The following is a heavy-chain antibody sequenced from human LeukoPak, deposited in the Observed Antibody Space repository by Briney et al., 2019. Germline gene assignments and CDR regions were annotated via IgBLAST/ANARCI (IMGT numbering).Heavy chain of an antibody. CDR3: ASDFHYYYDSSGYPTKIDY. J-gene: IGHJ4*02. V-gene: IGHV3-11*04. Sequence: GGSLRLSCAASGFTFSDYYMSWIRQAPGKGLEWVSYISSSGSTIYYADSVKGRFTISRDNAKNSLYLQMNSLRAEDTAVYYCASDFHYYYDSSGYPTKIDYWGQGTLVTVSS. CDR1: GFTFSDYY. D-gene: IGHD3-22*01. CDR2: ISSSGSTI.